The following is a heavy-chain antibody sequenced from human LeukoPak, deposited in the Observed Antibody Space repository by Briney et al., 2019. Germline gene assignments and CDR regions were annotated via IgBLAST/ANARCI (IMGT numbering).Heavy chain of an antibody. V-gene: IGHV3-20*01. Sequence: PGGSLRLSCEASGFNFDDYGMSWVRQVPGKGLEWVSGINWNAGGTGYADSVKGRFTISRDNAKNSLYLQMNSLRAEDTALYHCARGNYYGSGSLDYWGQGTLVTVSS. J-gene: IGHJ4*02. CDR1: GFNFDDYG. CDR2: INWNAGGT. D-gene: IGHD3-10*01. CDR3: ARGNYYGSGSLDY.